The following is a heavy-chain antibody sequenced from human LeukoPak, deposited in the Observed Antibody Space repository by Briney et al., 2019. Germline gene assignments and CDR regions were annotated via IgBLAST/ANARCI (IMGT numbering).Heavy chain of an antibody. CDR2: IYTSGST. V-gene: IGHV4-61*02. CDR3: ARTYYYDSSGYYSLDY. D-gene: IGHD3-22*01. CDR1: GGSISSGSYY. Sequence: SQTLSLTCTVSGGSISSGSYYWSWIRQPAGKGLEGIGRIYTSGSTNSNPSLKSRVTISVDTSKTQFSLKLSSVTAAGTAVYYCARTYYYDSSGYYSLDYWGQGTLVTVSS. J-gene: IGHJ4*02.